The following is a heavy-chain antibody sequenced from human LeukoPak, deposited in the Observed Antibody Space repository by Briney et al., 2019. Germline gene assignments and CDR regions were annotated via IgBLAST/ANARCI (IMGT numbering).Heavy chain of an antibody. CDR3: ARTRRDGYNYDLDY. V-gene: IGHV1-2*02. CDR1: GYTFTGYY. D-gene: IGHD5-24*01. Sequence: ASVKVSCKASGYTFTGYYMHWVRQAPGQGLDWMGWSHPNSGGTKYAQKFQGRVTMTRDTSITTAYMELSRLTSDDTAVYYCARTRRDGYNYDLDYWGQGTLVTVSS. CDR2: SHPNSGGT. J-gene: IGHJ4*02.